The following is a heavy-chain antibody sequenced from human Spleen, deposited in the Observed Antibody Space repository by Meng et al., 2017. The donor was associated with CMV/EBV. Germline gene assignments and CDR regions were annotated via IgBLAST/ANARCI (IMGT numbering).Heavy chain of an antibody. V-gene: IGHV3-30*02. CDR3: AKDNWNYRSYFDC. Sequence: GGSLRLSCAASGFTFSNYGMHWVRQAPGKGLEWVAFLRYDGNNKYYTDSVKGRFTISRDNSKNTLYLQMNSLRAEDTAVYYCAKDNWNYRSYFDCWGQGTLVTVSS. D-gene: IGHD1-7*01. CDR2: LRYDGNNK. J-gene: IGHJ4*02. CDR1: GFTFSNYG.